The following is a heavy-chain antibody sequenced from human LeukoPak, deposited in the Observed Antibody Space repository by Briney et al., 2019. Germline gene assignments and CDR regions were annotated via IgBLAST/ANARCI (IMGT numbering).Heavy chain of an antibody. Sequence: SGGSLRLSCAASGFTFSSYWMSWVRQAPGKGLEWVANIKQDGSEKYYVDSVKGRFTISRDNAKNSLYLQLNSLRAEDTAVYYCARVSSSWYLARVPYYMDVWGKGTTVTVSS. CDR1: GFTFSSYW. CDR2: IKQDGSEK. D-gene: IGHD6-13*01. J-gene: IGHJ6*03. CDR3: ARVSSSWYLARVPYYMDV. V-gene: IGHV3-7*01.